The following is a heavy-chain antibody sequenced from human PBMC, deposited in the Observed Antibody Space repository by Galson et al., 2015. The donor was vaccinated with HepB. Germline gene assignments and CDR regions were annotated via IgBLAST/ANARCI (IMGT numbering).Heavy chain of an antibody. V-gene: IGHV1-18*04. J-gene: IGHJ6*02. CDR1: GYTFTSYG. CDR2: ISPYNGNT. D-gene: IGHD3-16*01. Sequence: SVKVSCKASGYTFTSYGISWVRQAPGQGLEWMGWISPYNGNTNYAQKLQDRVTMTTDASTSTAYMELRSLTSDDTAVYYCARVWGFDSWFALFHYYGMDVWGQGTTVTVSS. CDR3: ARVWGFDSWFALFHYYGMDV.